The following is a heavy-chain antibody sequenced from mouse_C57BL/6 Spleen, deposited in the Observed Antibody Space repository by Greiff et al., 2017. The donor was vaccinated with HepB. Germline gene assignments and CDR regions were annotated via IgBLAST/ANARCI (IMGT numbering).Heavy chain of an antibody. D-gene: IGHD2-4*01. Sequence: EVKLVESGPGLVKPSQSLSLTCSVTGYSITSGYYWNWIRQFPGNKLEWMGYISYDGSNNYNPSLKNRISITRDTSKNQFFLKLNSVTTEDTATYYSAREGKYDYDGWFAYWGQGTLVTVSA. CDR2: ISYDGSN. J-gene: IGHJ3*01. V-gene: IGHV3-6*01. CDR1: GYSITSGYY. CDR3: AREGKYDYDGWFAY.